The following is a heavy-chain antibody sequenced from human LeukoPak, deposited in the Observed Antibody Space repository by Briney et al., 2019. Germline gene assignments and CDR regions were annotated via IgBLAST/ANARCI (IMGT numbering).Heavy chain of an antibody. D-gene: IGHD4-23*01. CDR2: IYYSGST. V-gene: IGHV4-30-4*01. CDR1: GGSISSGGYY. J-gene: IGHJ4*02. CDR3: ARDLLNEGNHLDY. Sequence: SETLSLTCAVSGGSISSGGYYWSWIRQPPGKGLEWIGYIYYSGSTYYNPSLKSRVTISVDTSKNQFSLKLSSVTAADTAVYYCARDLLNEGNHLDYWGQGTLVTVSS.